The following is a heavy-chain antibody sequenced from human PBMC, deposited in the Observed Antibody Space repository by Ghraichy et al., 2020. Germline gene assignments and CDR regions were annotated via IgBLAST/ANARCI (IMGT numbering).Heavy chain of an antibody. Sequence: GGSLRLSCAASGFTFSSYAMHWVRQAPGKGLEWVAVISYDGSNKYYADSVKGRFTISRDNSKNTLYLQMNSLRAEDTAVYYCARGPSVEIQLWTNWGQGTLVTVSS. CDR2: ISYDGSNK. V-gene: IGHV3-30*04. D-gene: IGHD5-18*01. J-gene: IGHJ4*02. CDR3: ARGPSVEIQLWTN. CDR1: GFTFSSYA.